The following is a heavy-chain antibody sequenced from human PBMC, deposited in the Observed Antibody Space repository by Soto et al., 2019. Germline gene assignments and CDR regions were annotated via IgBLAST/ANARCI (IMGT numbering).Heavy chain of an antibody. CDR1: GFTFSSYS. V-gene: IGHV3-48*02. Sequence: EVQLVESGGGLVQPGGSLRLSCAASGFTFSSYSMNWVRQAPGKGLEWVLYINSGSSTIYYEDSVKGRFTISRDNAKNSLYLQMNSLRDEDTAVYYCARDAPRCSGGSRFDFWGQGTLVTVSS. J-gene: IGHJ4*02. CDR2: INSGSSTI. D-gene: IGHD2-15*01. CDR3: ARDAPRCSGGSRFDF.